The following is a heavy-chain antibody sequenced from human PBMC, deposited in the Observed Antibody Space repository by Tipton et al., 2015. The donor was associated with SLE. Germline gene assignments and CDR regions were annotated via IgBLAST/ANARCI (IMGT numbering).Heavy chain of an antibody. V-gene: IGHV1-2*02. D-gene: IGHD2-8*01. J-gene: IGHJ1*01. CDR1: GYTFTDYY. CDR2: INPNSGVT. CDR3: ARAASKWYRY. Sequence: QLVQSGAEVKKPGTSVKVSCKASGYTFTDYYMHWVRQAPGQGLEWMGWINPNSGVTQYSQKFQGRVTMTRDTSISTAYMELSTLRSDDTAVYYCARAASKWYRYWGQGTLVNVSS.